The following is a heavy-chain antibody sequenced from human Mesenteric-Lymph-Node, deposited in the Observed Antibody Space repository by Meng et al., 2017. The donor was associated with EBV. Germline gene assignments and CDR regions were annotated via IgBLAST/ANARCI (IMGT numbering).Heavy chain of an antibody. CDR1: GGSFSGYY. V-gene: IGHV4-34*01. CDR2: IYHSGNT. J-gene: IGHJ4*02. D-gene: IGHD3-3*01. Sequence: QGKLQQGGAGLLKPSETLSLTCAVYGGSFSGYYWSWVRQPPGKGLEWIGEIYHSGNTNYNPSLKSRLVISVDKSKNQFSLKLSSVTAADTAVYYCARRIDFWSHYSDYWGQGILVTVSS. CDR3: ARRIDFWSHYSDY.